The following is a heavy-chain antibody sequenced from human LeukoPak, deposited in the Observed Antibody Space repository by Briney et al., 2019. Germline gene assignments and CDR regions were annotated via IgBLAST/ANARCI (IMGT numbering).Heavy chain of an antibody. Sequence: GGSLRLSCAASGFTFSSYWMSWVRQAPGKGLEWVSTITYSYASTYYADSVKGRFTISRDNSKNTLYLQMNSLKAEDTAVYYCAKSPQGGLWTTFDIWGQGTMVAVSS. J-gene: IGHJ3*02. CDR2: ITYSYAST. V-gene: IGHV3-23*01. D-gene: IGHD3-16*01. CDR3: AKSPQGGLWTTFDI. CDR1: GFTFSSYW.